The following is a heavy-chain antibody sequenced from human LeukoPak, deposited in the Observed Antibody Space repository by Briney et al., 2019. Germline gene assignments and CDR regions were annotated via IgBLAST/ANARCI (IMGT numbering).Heavy chain of an antibody. CDR2: IRYDGSNK. J-gene: IGHJ4*02. CDR1: GFIFIGYG. V-gene: IGHV3-30*02. Sequence: GGSLRLSCAASGFIFIGYGIHWVRQAPGKGLEWVAFIRYDGSNKYYAESVRGRFTISRDNSKNTLWLQMNSLRAEDTAVYYCAKGGTGKYYFDYWGQGTLVTVSS. D-gene: IGHD3-10*01. CDR3: AKGGTGKYYFDY.